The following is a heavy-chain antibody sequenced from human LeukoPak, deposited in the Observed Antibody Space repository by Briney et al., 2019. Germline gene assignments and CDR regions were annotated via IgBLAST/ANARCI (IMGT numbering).Heavy chain of an antibody. CDR2: ISSSSSYI. CDR3: ARDTLVYADSPDTFDI. Sequence: GGSLRLSCAASGFTSSSYSMNWVRQAPGKGLEWVSSISSSSSYIYYADSVKGRFTISSDNAKNSLYLQMNSLRDEDTAVYYCARDTLVYADSPDTFDIWGQGTMVTVSS. D-gene: IGHD4-17*01. CDR1: GFTSSSYS. J-gene: IGHJ3*02. V-gene: IGHV3-21*01.